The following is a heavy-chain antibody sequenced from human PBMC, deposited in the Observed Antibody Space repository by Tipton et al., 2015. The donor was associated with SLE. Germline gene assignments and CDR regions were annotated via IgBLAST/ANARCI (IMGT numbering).Heavy chain of an antibody. CDR2: IYHSGST. CDR1: GGSISSGGYS. Sequence: LSLTCAVSGGSISSGGYSWSWIRQPPGKGLEWIGYIYHSGSTYYNPSLKSRVTISVDRSKNQFSLKLSSVTAADTAVYYCARDSSGLGDYFDYWGQGTLVTVSS. V-gene: IGHV4-30-2*01. D-gene: IGHD3-22*01. J-gene: IGHJ4*02. CDR3: ARDSSGLGDYFDY.